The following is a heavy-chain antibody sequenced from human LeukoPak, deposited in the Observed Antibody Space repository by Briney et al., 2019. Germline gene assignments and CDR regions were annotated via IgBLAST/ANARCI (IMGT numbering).Heavy chain of an antibody. J-gene: IGHJ4*02. CDR3: ARVDYYDSGGYPFDY. V-gene: IGHV1-2*02. CDR1: GYTFTGYY. Sequence: ASVKVSCKASGYTFTGYYMHWVRQAPGQGLEWMGWINPNSGGTNYAQKFQGRVTMTRDTSISTAYMELSRLRSDDTAVYYCARVDYYDSGGYPFDYWGQGTLVTVSS. CDR2: INPNSGGT. D-gene: IGHD3-22*01.